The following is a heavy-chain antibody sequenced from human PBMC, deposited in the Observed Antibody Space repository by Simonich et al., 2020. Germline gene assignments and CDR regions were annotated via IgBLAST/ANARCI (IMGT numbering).Heavy chain of an antibody. CDR2: IYSSGST. CDR3: ARSLGYYYYYYGMDV. J-gene: IGHJ6*02. Sequence: QVQLQESGPGLVKPSETLSLTCTVSGGSISSYYWSWIRQPPGKGLEWIGYIYSSGSTNYNPFLKSRVTISVDTSKNQYSLKLSSVTAADTAVYYCARSLGYYYYYYGMDVWGQGTTVTVSS. CDR1: GGSISSYY. V-gene: IGHV4-59*08. D-gene: IGHD1-26*01.